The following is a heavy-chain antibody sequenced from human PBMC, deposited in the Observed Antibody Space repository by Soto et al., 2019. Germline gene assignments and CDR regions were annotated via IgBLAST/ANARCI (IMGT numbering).Heavy chain of an antibody. Sequence: GGSLRLSCAASGFTFSSYAMSWVRQAPGKGLEWVSAISGSGGSTYYADSVKGRFTISRDNSKNTLYLQMNSLRAEDTAVYYCAKEGAARPNYYYYGMDVWGQGTTVTVSS. V-gene: IGHV3-23*01. J-gene: IGHJ6*02. CDR3: AKEGAARPNYYYYGMDV. CDR1: GFTFSSYA. D-gene: IGHD6-6*01. CDR2: ISGSGGST.